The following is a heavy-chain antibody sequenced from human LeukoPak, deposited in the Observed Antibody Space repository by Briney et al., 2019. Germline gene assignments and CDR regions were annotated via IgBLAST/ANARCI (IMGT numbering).Heavy chain of an antibody. V-gene: IGHV3-33*08. CDR2: IWYDGSYK. CDR3: ARNYYYDSTRQYYFDY. D-gene: IGHD3-22*01. Sequence: GGSLRLSCAASGFTVSSNYMSWVRQAPGKGLEWVAVIWYDGSYKYYADSVKGRFTISRDNSKNMLYLQMNSLRAEDTAVYYCARNYYYDSTRQYYFDYWGQGTLVTVSS. J-gene: IGHJ4*02. CDR1: GFTVSSNY.